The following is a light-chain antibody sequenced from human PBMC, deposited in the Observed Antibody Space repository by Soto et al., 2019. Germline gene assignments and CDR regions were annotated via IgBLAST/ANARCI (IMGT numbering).Light chain of an antibody. CDR2: EVS. Sequence: QSALTQPASVSGSPGQSITISCTGTSSDVGGYKYVSWYQQYPGKVPKLMIYEVSKWPSGVSNRFSGSKSGNTASLTISGLQAEDEADYYCCSYTSTNTLIFGTGTKLTVL. CDR1: SSDVGGYKY. J-gene: IGLJ1*01. V-gene: IGLV2-14*01. CDR3: CSYTSTNTLI.